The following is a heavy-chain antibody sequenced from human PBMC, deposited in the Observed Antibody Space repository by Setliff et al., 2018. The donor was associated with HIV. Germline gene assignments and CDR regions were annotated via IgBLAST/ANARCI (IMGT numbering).Heavy chain of an antibody. CDR1: GGTFSSYA. J-gene: IGHJ6*03. CDR3: ATRTDYYYYYYMDV. V-gene: IGHV1-69*13. Sequence: SVKVSCKASGGTFSSYAISWVRQAPGQGLEWMGGIIPIFVTANYAQKFQGRVTITADESTSTAYMELSSLRSEDTAVYYCATRTDYYYYYYMDVWGKGTTVTVSS. CDR2: IIPIFVTA.